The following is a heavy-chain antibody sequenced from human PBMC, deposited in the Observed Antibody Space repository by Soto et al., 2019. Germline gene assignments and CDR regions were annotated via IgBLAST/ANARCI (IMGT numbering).Heavy chain of an antibody. J-gene: IGHJ4*02. CDR1: GYTFTSYD. Sequence: GASVKVSCKASGYTFTSYDINWVRQATGQGLEWMGWINAGNGNTKYSQKFQGRVTITRDTSASTAYMELSSLRSDDTAVYYCARDAAVGLFDYWGQGTLVTVSS. V-gene: IGHV1-3*01. CDR2: INAGNGNT. CDR3: ARDAAVGLFDY. D-gene: IGHD1-26*01.